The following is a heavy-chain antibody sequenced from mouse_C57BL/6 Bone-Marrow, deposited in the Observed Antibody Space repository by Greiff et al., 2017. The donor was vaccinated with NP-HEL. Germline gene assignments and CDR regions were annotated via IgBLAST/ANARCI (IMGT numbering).Heavy chain of an antibody. CDR2: IWSGGST. D-gene: IGHD1-1*01. J-gene: IGHJ4*01. V-gene: IGHV2-2*01. CDR1: GFSLTSYG. Sequence: VKVVESGPGLVQPSQSLSITCTVSGFSLTSYGVHWVRQSPGKGLEWLGVIWSGGSTDYNAAFISRLSISKDNSKSQVFFKMNSLQADDTAIYYCARRPGSSPYYAMDYWGQGTSVTVSS. CDR3: ARRPGSSPYYAMDY.